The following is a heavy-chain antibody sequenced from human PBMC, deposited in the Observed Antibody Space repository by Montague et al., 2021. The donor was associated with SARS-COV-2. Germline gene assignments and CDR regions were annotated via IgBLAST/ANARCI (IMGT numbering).Heavy chain of an antibody. CDR3: ARLGDGVVPSPILGVGPYYSYYYMDV. CDR1: GGSFSTYS. CDR2: IHHGGST. D-gene: IGHD3-10*01. Sequence: SETLFLTCAVHGGSFSTYSWNWIRQPPGKGLEWIGEIHHGGSTNYNPSLKSRVTISADTPKNQFSLKLTSVAAADTAVYYCARLGDGVVPSPILGVGPYYSYYYMDVWGKGTTVTVSS. V-gene: IGHV4-34*01. J-gene: IGHJ6*03.